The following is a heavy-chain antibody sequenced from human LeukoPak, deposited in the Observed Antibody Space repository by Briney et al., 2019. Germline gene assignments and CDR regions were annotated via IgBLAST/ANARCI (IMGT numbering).Heavy chain of an antibody. CDR3: ARDFLSGPNWFDP. CDR2: VQTSGSA. Sequence: PSETLSLTCSVSGASISSYYWSWIRQPAGKGLEWIARVQTSGSAKYNPSLKSRVTISVDKSNNQFSLKVNSVTAADTAVYYCARDFLSGPNWFDPWGQGTLVTVSS. CDR1: GASISSYY. V-gene: IGHV4-4*07. J-gene: IGHJ5*02. D-gene: IGHD3-3*01.